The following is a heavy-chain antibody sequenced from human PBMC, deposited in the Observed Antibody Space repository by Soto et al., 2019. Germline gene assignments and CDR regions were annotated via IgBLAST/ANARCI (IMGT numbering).Heavy chain of an antibody. J-gene: IGHJ4*02. CDR2: ISSGGST. CDR1: GFTFSTHA. V-gene: IGHV3-23*01. CDR3: AKLLEQNFDY. Sequence: EVQLLESGGGLIQPGGSLRLSCASSGFTFSTHALSWVRKAPGKGLEWVSTISSGGSTNYGDSVRGRFDISRDNSKNTLYLQMNSLRAEDTAVYYCAKLLEQNFDYWGQGTLVTVSS.